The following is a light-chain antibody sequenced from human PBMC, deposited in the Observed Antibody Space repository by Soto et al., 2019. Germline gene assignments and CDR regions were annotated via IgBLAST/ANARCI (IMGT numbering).Light chain of an antibody. Sequence: QSALTQPASVSGSPGQSITISCTGTSSDVGGYNYVSWYQQHPGKAPKLMIYDVSNRPSGVSNRFSGSKSGNTASLTISGLQAEDDADYYCSSYTSSSTLPFGGVTKLTVL. CDR3: SSYTSSSTLP. V-gene: IGLV2-14*01. J-gene: IGLJ2*01. CDR1: SSDVGGYNY. CDR2: DVS.